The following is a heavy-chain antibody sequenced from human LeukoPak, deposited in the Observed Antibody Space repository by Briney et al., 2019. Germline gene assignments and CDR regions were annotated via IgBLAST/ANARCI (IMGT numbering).Heavy chain of an antibody. V-gene: IGHV1-2*02. CDR3: ARVEGSGSYYDY. D-gene: IGHD1-26*01. CDR2: INPNSGGT. J-gene: IGHJ4*02. Sequence: ASVKVSCKVSGYTFTSYGISWVRQAPGQGLEWMGWINPNSGGTDYAQKFQGRVTMTRDTSISTAYMDLSSLKSDDTAVYYCARVEGSGSYYDYWGQGTLVTVSS. CDR1: GYTFTSYG.